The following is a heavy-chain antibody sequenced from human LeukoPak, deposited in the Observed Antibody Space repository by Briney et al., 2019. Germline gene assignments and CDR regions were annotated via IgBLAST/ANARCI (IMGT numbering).Heavy chain of an antibody. J-gene: IGHJ4*02. D-gene: IGHD3/OR15-3a*01. CDR2: INSNSGGT. CDR1: GYTFTGYD. Sequence: ASLRLSCKASGYTFTGYDMHWVRQAPGQGLEWMGWINSNSGGTNYAEKFQGRVTMTRDTSISTAYMELSRLRSDDTAVYYCARWTAVYFDYWGQGTLVTVSS. CDR3: ARWTAVYFDY. V-gene: IGHV1-2*02.